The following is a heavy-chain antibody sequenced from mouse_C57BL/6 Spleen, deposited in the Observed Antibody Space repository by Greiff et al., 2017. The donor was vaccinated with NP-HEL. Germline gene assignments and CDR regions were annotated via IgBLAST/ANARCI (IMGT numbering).Heavy chain of an antibody. Sequence: EVMLVESEGGLVQPGSSMKLSCTASGFTFSDYYMAWVRQVPEKGLEWVANINYDGSSTYYLDSLKSRFIISRDNAKNILYLQMSSLKSEDTATYYCARVGLITGDYFDYWGQGTTLTVSS. CDR3: ARVGLITGDYFDY. CDR2: INYDGSST. CDR1: GFTFSDYY. V-gene: IGHV5-16*01. J-gene: IGHJ2*01. D-gene: IGHD2-4*01.